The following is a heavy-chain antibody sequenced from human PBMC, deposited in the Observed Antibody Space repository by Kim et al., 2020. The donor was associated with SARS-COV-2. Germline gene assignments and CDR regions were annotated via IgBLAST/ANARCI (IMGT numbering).Heavy chain of an antibody. CDR1: GFTFSSYG. D-gene: IGHD4-17*01. V-gene: IGHV3-33*01. Sequence: GGSLRLSCAASGFTFSSYGMHWVRQAPGKGLEWVAVIWYDGSNKYYADSVKGRFTISRDNSKNTLYLQMNSLRAEDTAVYYCARDLLTTVTTFDYWGQGTLVTVSS. CDR2: IWYDGSNK. J-gene: IGHJ4*02. CDR3: ARDLLTTVTTFDY.